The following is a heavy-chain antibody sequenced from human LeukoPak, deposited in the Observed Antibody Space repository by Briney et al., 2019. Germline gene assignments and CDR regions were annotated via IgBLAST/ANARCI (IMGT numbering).Heavy chain of an antibody. CDR2: KYYSGSA. CDR3: ATPYCSSISCLDVFNM. J-gene: IGHJ3*02. D-gene: IGHD2-2*01. CDR1: GLSVSDGRYY. Sequence: SQTLSLTCNVSGLSVSDGRYYWTWIRQHPGKGLEWIGYKYYSGSAKYNPSLKSRLTISIDTSKNQFCLHLSSVTAADTATYYCATPYCSSISCLDVFNMWGQGTRVTVSS. V-gene: IGHV4-31*03.